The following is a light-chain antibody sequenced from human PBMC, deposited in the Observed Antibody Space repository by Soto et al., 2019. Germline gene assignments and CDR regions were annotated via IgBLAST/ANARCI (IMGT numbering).Light chain of an antibody. V-gene: IGKV1-39*01. J-gene: IGKJ3*01. CDR3: QQSYSIPLT. CDR1: QTITSN. Sequence: DIQMTQSPSSLSASVGDRATISCRARQTITSNLNWYQQKPGKAPNPLIYAASSLQSGVPSRFSGLGPGTEFTLTVSSLQPDYFAIYYCQQSYSIPLTFGPGTKVDIK. CDR2: AAS.